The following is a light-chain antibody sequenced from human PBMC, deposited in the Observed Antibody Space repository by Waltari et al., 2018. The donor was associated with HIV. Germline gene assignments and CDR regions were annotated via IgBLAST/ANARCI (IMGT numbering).Light chain of an antibody. CDR2: GAS. V-gene: IGKV3-15*01. Sequence: EIVMTLSPATLSVSPGERATLSCRASQSIGSRLAWYQQKPGQAPRLLIYGASTRATGIPARISGSGSGTDFTLTISSLQSEDVAVYYCQQYNSWPPYTFGQGTKLEIK. CDR3: QQYNSWPPYT. J-gene: IGKJ2*01. CDR1: QSIGSR.